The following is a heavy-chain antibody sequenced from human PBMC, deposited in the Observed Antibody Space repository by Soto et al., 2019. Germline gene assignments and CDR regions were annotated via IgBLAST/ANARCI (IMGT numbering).Heavy chain of an antibody. CDR1: GGSISSYY. D-gene: IGHD4-17*01. J-gene: IGHJ4*02. CDR3: AGLGLNDYGDYGDY. V-gene: IGHV4-59*08. CDR2: IYYSGST. Sequence: QVQLQESGPGLVKPSETLSLTCTVSGGSISSYYWSWIRQPPGKGLEWIGYIYYSGSTNYNPSLNTRVTKSVDSPQNQFALKLRSVTAADTAVYYCAGLGLNDYGDYGDYWGQGTLVTVSS.